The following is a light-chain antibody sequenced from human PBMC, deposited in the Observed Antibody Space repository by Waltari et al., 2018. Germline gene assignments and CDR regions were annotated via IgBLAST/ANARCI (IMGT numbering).Light chain of an antibody. CDR2: DVS. J-gene: IGLJ3*02. CDR1: SSDAGGYNY. CDR3: SSYTSSSTWV. Sequence: QSALTQPASVSGSPGQSITISCTGTSSDAGGYNYVSWYQKHPGKAPKFMIYDVSQRPSGVSIRFSGSRAGNTASLTISGLQAEDEADYYCSSYTSSSTWVFGGGTKLTVL. V-gene: IGLV2-14*01.